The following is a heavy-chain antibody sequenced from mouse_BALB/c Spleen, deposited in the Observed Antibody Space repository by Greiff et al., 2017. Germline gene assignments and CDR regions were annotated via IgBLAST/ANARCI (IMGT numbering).Heavy chain of an antibody. CDR1: GFSLTSYG. CDR2: IWAGGST. J-gene: IGHJ4*01. D-gene: IGHD4-1*01. V-gene: IGHV2-9*02. Sequence: VQRVESGPGLVAPSQSLSITCTVSGFSLTSYGVHWVRQPPGKGLEWLGVIWAGGSTNYNSALMSRLSISKDNSKSQVFLKMNSLQTDDTAMYYCARELGYYYAMDYWGQGTSVTVSS. CDR3: ARELGYYYAMDY.